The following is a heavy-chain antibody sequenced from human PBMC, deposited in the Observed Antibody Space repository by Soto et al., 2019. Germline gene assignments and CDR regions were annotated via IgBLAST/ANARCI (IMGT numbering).Heavy chain of an antibody. CDR2: IKQDGSED. J-gene: IGHJ4*02. V-gene: IGHV3-7*01. CDR3: ARGTARPFYNMLAYCGGDCSEY. CDR1: GFTFSSYW. D-gene: IGHD2-21*01. Sequence: GGSLRLSCAASGFTFSSYWMSWVRQAPGKGLEWVANIKQDGSEDYLVDFVKGRFTISKGNAKNSLYLQMNSLRAEDTAVYYCARGTARPFYNMLAYCGGDCSEYWGQGTLVTVSS.